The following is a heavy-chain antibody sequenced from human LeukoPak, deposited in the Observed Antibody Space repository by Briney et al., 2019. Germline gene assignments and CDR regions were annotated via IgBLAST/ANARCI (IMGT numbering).Heavy chain of an antibody. Sequence: GASVKVSCKASGYTFTSYYMHWVRQAPGQGLEWVGIINPSGGSTSYAQKFQGRVTMTRDTSTSTVYMELSSLRSDDTAVYYCARASAGLIDYWGQGTLVTVSS. J-gene: IGHJ4*02. D-gene: IGHD2-15*01. CDR1: GYTFTSYY. V-gene: IGHV1-46*01. CDR3: ARASAGLIDY. CDR2: INPSGGST.